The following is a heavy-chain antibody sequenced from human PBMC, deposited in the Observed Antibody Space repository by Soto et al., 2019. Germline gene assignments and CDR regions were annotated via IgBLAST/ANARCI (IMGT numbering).Heavy chain of an antibody. D-gene: IGHD4-17*01. CDR3: AKRLPFYFDY. CDR2: ITSGSGAT. CDR1: GFTFSTHA. J-gene: IGHJ4*02. V-gene: IGHV3-23*01. Sequence: EVQLLESGGGLVQPGGSLRLSCGASGFTFSTHAMAWVRQAPGKGLEWVSSITSGSGATHYADSVKGRFSIFRDNSKNTLFLQMNSLRAEDTAIYFCAKRLPFYFDYWGQGTLVTVSS.